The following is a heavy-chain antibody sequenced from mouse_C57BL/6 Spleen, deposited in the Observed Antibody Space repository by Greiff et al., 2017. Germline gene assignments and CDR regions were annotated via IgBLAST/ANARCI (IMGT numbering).Heavy chain of an antibody. CDR1: GFTLSSYA. D-gene: IGHD2-3*01. CDR2: ISDGGSYT. V-gene: IGHV5-4*01. Sequence: EVHLVESGGGLVKPGGSLKLSCAASGFTLSSYAMSWVRQTPEKRLEWVATISDGGSYTYYPDNVKGRFTISRDNAKNNLYLQMSHLKSEDTAMYYCARGGWLPYYFDYWGQGTTLTVSS. CDR3: ARGGWLPYYFDY. J-gene: IGHJ2*01.